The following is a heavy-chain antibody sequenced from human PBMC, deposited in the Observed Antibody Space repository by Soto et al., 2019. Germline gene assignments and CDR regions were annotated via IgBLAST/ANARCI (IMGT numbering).Heavy chain of an antibody. D-gene: IGHD3-10*01. CDR3: AREGSGSSFFDY. CDR1: GGSISSSNW. CDR2: THHSGTT. V-gene: IGHV4-4*02. Sequence: QVQLQESGPGLVKPSGTLSLTCAVSGGSISSSNWWSWVRQPPGKGLEWIGETHHSGTTNYNPSLKSRVTISVDKSKNHFSLKLSSVTAADTALYYCAREGSGSSFFDYWGQGTLVTVSS. J-gene: IGHJ4*02.